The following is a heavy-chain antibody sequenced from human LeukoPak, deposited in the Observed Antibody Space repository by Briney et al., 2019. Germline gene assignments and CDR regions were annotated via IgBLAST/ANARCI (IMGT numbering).Heavy chain of an antibody. J-gene: IGHJ4*02. Sequence: SVKVSCKASGGTLSSYAISWVRQAPGQGLEWMGRNIPFFGTAHYAQKFQGRVTITTDESTSTAYMSLSRLRSEDTAVYYCAREVDSRGYRHFDYWGQGTLVTVSS. CDR3: AREVDSRGYRHFDY. CDR2: NIPFFGTA. D-gene: IGHD3-22*01. V-gene: IGHV1-69*05. CDR1: GGTLSSYA.